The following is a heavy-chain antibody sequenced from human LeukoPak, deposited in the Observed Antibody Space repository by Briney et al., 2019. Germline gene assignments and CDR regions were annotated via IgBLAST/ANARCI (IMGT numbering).Heavy chain of an antibody. D-gene: IGHD6-13*01. Sequence: GGSLRLSCAASGFTFSDYYMSWIRQVPGKGLEWVSSNSSSSSYIYYADSVKGRFTISRDNAKNSLYLQMNSLRAEDTAVYYSSRDIAAAGTSLDRWGQGTLVTVSS. CDR1: GFTFSDYY. CDR3: SRDIAAAGTSLDR. J-gene: IGHJ4*02. CDR2: NSSSSSYI. V-gene: IGHV3-11*06.